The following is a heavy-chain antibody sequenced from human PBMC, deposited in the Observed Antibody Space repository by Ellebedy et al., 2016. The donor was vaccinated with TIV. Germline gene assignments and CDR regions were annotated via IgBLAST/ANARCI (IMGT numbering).Heavy chain of an antibody. D-gene: IGHD3-16*02. Sequence: AASVKVSCKASGYTFTGYYMHWVRQAAGQGLEWMGWINPNSGGTNYAQKFQGRVTMTRDTSISTAYMELSRLRSDDTAVYYCASLSLGELSLYGGDYWGQGTLVTVSS. CDR2: INPNSGGT. CDR1: GYTFTGYY. J-gene: IGHJ4*02. CDR3: ASLSLGELSLYGGDY. V-gene: IGHV1-2*02.